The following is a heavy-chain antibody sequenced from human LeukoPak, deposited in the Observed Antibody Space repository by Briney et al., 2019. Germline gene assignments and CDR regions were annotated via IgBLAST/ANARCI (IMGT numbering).Heavy chain of an antibody. V-gene: IGHV3-48*03. D-gene: IGHD4/OR15-4a*01. CDR2: ISSSGSTI. Sequence: GGSLRLSCAASGFTFSSYEMNWVRQAPGKGLEWVSYISSSGSTIYYADSVKGRFTISRDNAKNSLYLQMNSLRAEDTALYYCARGSATLTFDYWGQGTLVTVSS. CDR3: ARGSATLTFDY. CDR1: GFTFSSYE. J-gene: IGHJ4*02.